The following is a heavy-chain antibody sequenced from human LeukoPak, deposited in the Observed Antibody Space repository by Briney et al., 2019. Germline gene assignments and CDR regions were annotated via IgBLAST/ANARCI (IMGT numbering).Heavy chain of an antibody. CDR1: GYTFTSFD. J-gene: IGHJ5*02. Sequence: ASVKVSCKASGYTFTSFDINWVRQATGQGLEWMGWVNPNSGNTGYAQKFQGRVTITRNTSISTAYMELSSLRSEDTAVYYCARDYGDYGNWFDPWGQGTLVTVSS. CDR2: VNPNSGNT. CDR3: ARDYGDYGNWFDP. V-gene: IGHV1-8*01. D-gene: IGHD4-17*01.